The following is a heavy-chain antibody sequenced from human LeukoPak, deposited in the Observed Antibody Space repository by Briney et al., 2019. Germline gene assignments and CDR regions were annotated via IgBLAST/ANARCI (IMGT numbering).Heavy chain of an antibody. CDR2: ISYSGST. Sequence: PSETLSLTCTVSGGSINNYYWSWIRQPPGKGLEWIGHISYSGSTNYNPSLESRVTLSLDTSKNQFSLKLNSVTAADTAVYYCATTARWLHWDFWGQGTLVTVSS. CDR3: ATTARWLHWDF. J-gene: IGHJ4*02. CDR1: GGSINNYY. V-gene: IGHV4-59*08. D-gene: IGHD5-24*01.